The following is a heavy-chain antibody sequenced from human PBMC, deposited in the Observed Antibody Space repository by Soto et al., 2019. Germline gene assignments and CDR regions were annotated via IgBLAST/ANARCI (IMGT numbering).Heavy chain of an antibody. Sequence: GGSLRLSCAASGFTFSSYAMSWVRQAPGKGLEWVSAISGIGGSTYYADSVKGRFTISRDNSKNTLYLQMNSLRAEDTAVYYCAKGQVVPAAHYYYYGMDVWGQGTTVTVSS. CDR3: AKGQVVPAAHYYYYGMDV. D-gene: IGHD2-2*01. CDR2: ISGIGGST. J-gene: IGHJ6*02. CDR1: GFTFSSYA. V-gene: IGHV3-23*01.